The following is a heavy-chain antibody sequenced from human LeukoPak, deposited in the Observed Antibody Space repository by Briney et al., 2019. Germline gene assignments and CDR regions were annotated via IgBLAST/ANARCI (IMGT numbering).Heavy chain of an antibody. D-gene: IGHD6-19*01. Sequence: SETLSLTCSVSGRSISSHYRSWIRQPPGKGLEWIGYIYHSGTTNYNPTPKKRVTMSAETTKNQPTLKVSSVGAADTDVYYCARGTIAGGGTPPGLYYHGMDVWGKGTTVTVS. CDR1: GRSISSHY. CDR3: ARGTIAGGGTPPGLYYHGMDV. V-gene: IGHV4-59*11. CDR2: IYHSGTT. J-gene: IGHJ6*04.